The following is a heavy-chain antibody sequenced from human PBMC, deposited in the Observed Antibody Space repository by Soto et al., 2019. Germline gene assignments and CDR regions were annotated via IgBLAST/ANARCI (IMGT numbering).Heavy chain of an antibody. J-gene: IGHJ6*02. D-gene: IGHD3-22*01. Sequence: QMQLVQSGAEVKKAGSSVKVSCKASGGNFKNYAIAWVRLAPGQGLEWMGVFIPILGTANYAEAFQGRLTITADESRTTAYMELTRVTSEDTATYFCARGEGYYDSSGLEYYHGMDVWGQGTTLTVSS. CDR2: FIPILGTA. CDR1: GGNFKNYA. V-gene: IGHV1-69*01. CDR3: ARGEGYYDSSGLEYYHGMDV.